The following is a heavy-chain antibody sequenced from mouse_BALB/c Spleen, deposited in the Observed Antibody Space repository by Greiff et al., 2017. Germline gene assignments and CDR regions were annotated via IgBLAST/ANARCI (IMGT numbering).Heavy chain of an antibody. J-gene: IGHJ4*01. Sequence: EVKLMESGGGLVQPGGSRKLSCAASGFTFSDYGMAWVRQAPGKGPEWVAFISNLAYSIYYADTVTGRFTISRENAKNTLYLEMSSLRSEDTAMYYCARDHGSSPMDYWGQGTSVTVSS. CDR3: ARDHGSSPMDY. D-gene: IGHD1-1*01. V-gene: IGHV5-15*02. CDR2: ISNLAYSI. CDR1: GFTFSDYG.